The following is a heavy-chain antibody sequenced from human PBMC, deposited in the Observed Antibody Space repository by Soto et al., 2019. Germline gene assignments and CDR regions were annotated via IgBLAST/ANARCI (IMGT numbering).Heavy chain of an antibody. CDR3: ARDPVYDSSGYLTGYFQH. D-gene: IGHD3-22*01. Sequence: LRLSCAASGFTFSSYGMHWVRQAPGKGLEWVAVIWYDGSNKYYADSVKGRFTISRDNSKNTLYLQMNSLRAEDTAVYYCARDPVYDSSGYLTGYFQHWGQGTLVTVSS. CDR1: GFTFSSYG. J-gene: IGHJ1*01. V-gene: IGHV3-33*01. CDR2: IWYDGSNK.